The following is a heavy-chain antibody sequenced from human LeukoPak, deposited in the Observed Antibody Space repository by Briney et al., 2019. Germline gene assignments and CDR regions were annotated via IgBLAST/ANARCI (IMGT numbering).Heavy chain of an antibody. J-gene: IGHJ4*02. CDR2: ILNIGST. Sequence: PSETLSLTCTVSGGSIGSYYWSWIRQPPGKGLEWIGYILNIGSTNYNPSLKSRVTISLDTSKNQFSLKLRSVTAADTAVYYCARHVTVASRGFDYWGQGTLVTVSS. D-gene: IGHD5-12*01. V-gene: IGHV4-59*08. CDR1: GGSIGSYY. CDR3: ARHVTVASRGFDY.